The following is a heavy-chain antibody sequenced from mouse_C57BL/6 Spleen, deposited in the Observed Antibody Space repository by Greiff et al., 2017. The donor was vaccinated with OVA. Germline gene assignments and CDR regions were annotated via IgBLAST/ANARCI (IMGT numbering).Heavy chain of an antibody. J-gene: IGHJ2*01. CDR1: GFTFSDYY. CDR2: INYDGSST. V-gene: IGHV5-16*01. CDR3: AREYYGTLYFDY. Sequence: EVKLMESEGGLVQPGSSMKLSCTASGFTFSDYYMAWVRQVPEKGLEWVANINYDGSSTYYLDSLKSRFIISRDNAKNILYLQMSSLKSEDTATYYCAREYYGTLYFDYWGQGTTLTVSS. D-gene: IGHD1-1*01.